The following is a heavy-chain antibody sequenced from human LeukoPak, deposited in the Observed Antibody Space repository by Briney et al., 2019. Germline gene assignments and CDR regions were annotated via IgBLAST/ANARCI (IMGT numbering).Heavy chain of an antibody. CDR3: ARENSGSYREFDY. CDR1: GGSISSYY. CDR2: IYTSGST. D-gene: IGHD1-26*01. J-gene: IGHJ4*02. V-gene: IGHV4-4*07. Sequence: SETLSLTCTVSGGSISSYYWSWIRQPAGKGLEWIGRIYTSGSTNYNASLKSRVSMSVDTSKNQFSLKLSSVTDADTAVFYCARENSGSYREFDYWGQGTLVTVSS.